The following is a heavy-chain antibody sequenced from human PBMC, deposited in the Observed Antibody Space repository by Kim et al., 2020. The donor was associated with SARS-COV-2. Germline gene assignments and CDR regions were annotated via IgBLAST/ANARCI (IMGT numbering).Heavy chain of an antibody. J-gene: IGHJ6*02. CDR1: GFTFSSYA. D-gene: IGHD3-10*01. CDR3: ANTRGGSYYYGMDV. CDR2: ISYDGSNK. Sequence: GGSLRLSCAASGFTFSSYAMHWVRQAPGKGLEWVAVISYDGSNKHYADSVKGRFTISRDNSKNTLYLQMNSLRAEDTAVYYCANTRGGSYYYGMDVLGQG. V-gene: IGHV3-30*04.